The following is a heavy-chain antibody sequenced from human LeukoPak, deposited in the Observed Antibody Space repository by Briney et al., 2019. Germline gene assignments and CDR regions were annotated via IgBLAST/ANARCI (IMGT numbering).Heavy chain of an antibody. V-gene: IGHV1-18*01. J-gene: IGHJ5*02. CDR3: ARDHRLGHDSSGWYWFDP. D-gene: IGHD6-19*01. CDR2: ISAYNGNT. CDR1: GYTFTSYG. Sequence: ASVKVSCKASGYTFTSYGISWVRQAPGQGLEWMGWISAYNGNTNYAQKLQGRVTMTTDTSTSTAYMELRSLRSDDTAVYYCARDHRLGHDSSGWYWFDPWGQGTLVTVSS.